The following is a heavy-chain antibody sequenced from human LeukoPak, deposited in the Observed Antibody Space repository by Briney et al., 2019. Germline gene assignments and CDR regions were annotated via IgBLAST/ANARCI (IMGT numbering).Heavy chain of an antibody. CDR1: GFTFSSYG. V-gene: IGHV3-30*02. D-gene: IGHD1-26*01. Sequence: GGSLRLSCAASGFTFSSYGMHWVRQAPGKGLEWVAFIRYGGSNKYYADSVKGRFTISRDNSKNTLYLQMNSLRAEDTAVYYCAKDSRDSYSGSYFPYWGQGTLVTVSS. CDR3: AKDSRDSYSGSYFPY. J-gene: IGHJ4*02. CDR2: IRYGGSNK.